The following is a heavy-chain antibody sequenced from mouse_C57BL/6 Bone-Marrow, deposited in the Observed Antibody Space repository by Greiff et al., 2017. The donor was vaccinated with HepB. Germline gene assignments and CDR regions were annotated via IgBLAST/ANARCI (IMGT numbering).Heavy chain of an antibody. J-gene: IGHJ1*03. CDR1: GFNFTDYY. Sequence: EVQLQQSGAELVRPGASVRLSCTASGFNFTDYYMHWVKQRPEQGLEWIGWIDPENGDTEYASNVQGKATITADTSSNTAYLQLSSLTSNDTAVDYCTTTYDYGPYWYFDVWGTGTTVTVSS. V-gene: IGHV14-4*01. CDR3: TTTYDYGPYWYFDV. D-gene: IGHD2-4*01. CDR2: IDPENGDT.